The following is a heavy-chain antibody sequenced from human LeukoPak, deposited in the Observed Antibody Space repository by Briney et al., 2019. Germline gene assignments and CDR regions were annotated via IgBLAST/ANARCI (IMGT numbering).Heavy chain of an antibody. CDR3: ATDFYRGRQFDY. J-gene: IGHJ4*02. D-gene: IGHD2/OR15-2a*01. CDR2: FDPEDVET. V-gene: IGHV1-24*01. CDR1: GNTFTDLS. Sequence: ASVNVSCKVSGNTFTDLSMNWVRQAPGKGLEWMGGFDPEDVETIYAQKFQGRVTMIEDTSTETAYMELTSLRPEDTAVYYCATDFYRGRQFDYWGQGTLVTVSS.